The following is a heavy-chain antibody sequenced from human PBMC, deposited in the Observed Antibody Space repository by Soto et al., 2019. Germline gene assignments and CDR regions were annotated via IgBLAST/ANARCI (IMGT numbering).Heavy chain of an antibody. J-gene: IGHJ4*02. V-gene: IGHV1-18*04. D-gene: IGHD3-3*01. CDR2: ISAYNGNP. Sequence: QVQLVQSGAEVKKPGASVKVSCKASGYTFTSYGISWLRQAPGQGLEWMGWISAYNGNPNYAQKLQGRVTMTTDTSTSTDYMELRSLRSDDTAVYSCARDGPRTYYDFWSGYPAFYYFAYWGQVTLVTVSS. CDR1: GYTFTSYG. CDR3: ARDGPRTYYDFWSGYPAFYYFAY.